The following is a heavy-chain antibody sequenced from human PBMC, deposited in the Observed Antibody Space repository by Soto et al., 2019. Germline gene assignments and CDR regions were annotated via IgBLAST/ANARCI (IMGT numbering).Heavy chain of an antibody. Sequence: SETLSLTCTVSGDSISRSSHYWVWIRQPPGKGPEWIGSIYYSGTTYYNPSLKSRVTISIDTSKNQFSLKLSSMTAADTAVYYCAKRLYDSSGYPVGLDVWGQGTTVTVSS. CDR2: IYYSGTT. J-gene: IGHJ6*02. V-gene: IGHV4-39*01. CDR1: GDSISRSSHY. D-gene: IGHD3-22*01. CDR3: AKRLYDSSGYPVGLDV.